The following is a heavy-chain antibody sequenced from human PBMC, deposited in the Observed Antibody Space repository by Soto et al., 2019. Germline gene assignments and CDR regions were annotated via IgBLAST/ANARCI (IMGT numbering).Heavy chain of an antibody. D-gene: IGHD1-26*01. CDR3: ARAAVKLGATLFDS. CDR2: INHSGFT. Sequence: SETLSLTCAVSGGSLRGHYWSWIRQSPEKGLEWIGEINHSGFTNYNPTLKSRVTISRDAFKNQFSLRLSSMTAADSAVYFCARAAVKLGATLFDSWGQGTLVTVSS. J-gene: IGHJ4*02. V-gene: IGHV4-34*01. CDR1: GGSLRGHY.